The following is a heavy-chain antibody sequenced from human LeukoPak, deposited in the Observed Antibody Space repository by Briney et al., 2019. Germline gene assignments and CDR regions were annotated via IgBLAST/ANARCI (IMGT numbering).Heavy chain of an antibody. V-gene: IGHV3-30*02. J-gene: IGHJ4*02. CDR1: GFTFTNYV. D-gene: IGHD1-26*01. CDR2: IRYDGTTK. Sequence: GGSLRLSCEASGFTFTNYVMHWVRQAPGKGLEWVAFIRYDGTTKFYADSVKGRFTISRDISKNTLYLQMNSLRGEDTAVYYCAKFDNRIVGAASFNYWGQGTLVTVSS. CDR3: AKFDNRIVGAASFNY.